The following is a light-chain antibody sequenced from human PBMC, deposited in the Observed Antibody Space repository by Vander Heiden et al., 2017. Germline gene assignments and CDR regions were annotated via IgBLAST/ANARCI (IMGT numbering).Light chain of an antibody. CDR3: CSYAGSSTVV. Sequence: QSALTPPSSVSGSPGQSITISCTGASSDVGSYNLVSCYQQHAGNAPKLMIDEGSKRPSGVSNRFSGSKSGTTASMTISGLQAEDEADYYCCSYAGSSTVVFGGGTKLTVL. CDR2: EGS. V-gene: IGLV2-23*01. CDR1: SSDVGSYNL. J-gene: IGLJ2*01.